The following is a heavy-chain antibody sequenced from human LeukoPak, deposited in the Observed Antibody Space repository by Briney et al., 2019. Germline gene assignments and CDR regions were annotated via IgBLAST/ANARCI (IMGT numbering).Heavy chain of an antibody. V-gene: IGHV4-30-4*07. D-gene: IGHD3-16*01. CDR2: IFYTGDT. J-gene: IGHJ2*01. CDR1: GGSISSGGYS. Sequence: SQTLSLTCAVSGGSISSGGYSWSWIRQPPGKGLEWVGYIFYTGDTSSSPSLKSRLTISLDTSKNQFSLKLRSVTAADTAVYYCARLKMGAYFDLWGRGTLVTVSS. CDR3: ARLKMGAYFDL.